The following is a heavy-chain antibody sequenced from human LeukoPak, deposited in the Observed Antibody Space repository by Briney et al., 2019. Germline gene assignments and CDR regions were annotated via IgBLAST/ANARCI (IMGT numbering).Heavy chain of an antibody. CDR1: GFTFSGSA. J-gene: IGHJ3*02. Sequence: GESLRLSCAASGFTFSGSAMHWVRQASGKGLEWVGRIRSKADSYATAYAASVKGRFTISRDDSENTAYLQMNSLRAEDTAVYYCTSLAARRGDAFDIWGQGTMVTVSS. CDR2: IRSKADSYAT. V-gene: IGHV3-73*01. D-gene: IGHD6-6*01. CDR3: TSLAARRGDAFDI.